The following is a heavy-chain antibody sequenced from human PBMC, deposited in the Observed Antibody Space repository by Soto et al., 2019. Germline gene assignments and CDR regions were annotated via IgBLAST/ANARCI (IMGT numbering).Heavy chain of an antibody. CDR1: GFTFTSSA. CDR2: IVVGSGNT. V-gene: IGHV1-58*01. D-gene: IGHD1-26*01. CDR3: AAAYSGSYYRDY. J-gene: IGHJ4*02. Sequence: GASVKVSCKASGFTFTSSAVQWVRQARGQRLEWIGWIVVGSGNTNYAQKFQERVTITRDMSTSTAYMELSSLRSEDTAVYYCAAAYSGSYYRDYWGQGTLVTVSS.